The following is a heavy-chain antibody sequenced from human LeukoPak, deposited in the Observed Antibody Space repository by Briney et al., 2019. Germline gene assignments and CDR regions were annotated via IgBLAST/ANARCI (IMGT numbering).Heavy chain of an antibody. J-gene: IGHJ4*02. CDR2: IIPILGIA. D-gene: IGHD1-26*01. CDR3: AREVYSGSYVDFDY. V-gene: IGHV1-69*04. CDR1: GGTFSSYA. Sequence: SVKVSCKASGGTFSSYAISWVRQAPGQGLEWMGRIIPILGIANYAQKFQGRVTITPDKSTSTAYMELSSLRSEDTAVYYCAREVYSGSYVDFDYWGQGTLVTVSS.